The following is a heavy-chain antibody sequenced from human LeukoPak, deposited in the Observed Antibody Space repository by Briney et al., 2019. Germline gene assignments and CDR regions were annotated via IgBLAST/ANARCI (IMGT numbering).Heavy chain of an antibody. J-gene: IGHJ6*02. CDR3: ARDQWYCSSTSCYTPYYYGMDV. CDR2: ISSSTSTI. V-gene: IGHV3-48*01. CDR1: GFTFTTYN. D-gene: IGHD2-2*02. Sequence: GGSLRLSCAASGFTFTTYNMNWVRQAPGKGLEWVSYISSSTSTIYYADSVKGRFTISRHNSKNTLYLQMNSLRAEDTAVYYCARDQWYCSSTSCYTPYYYGMDVWGQGTTVTASS.